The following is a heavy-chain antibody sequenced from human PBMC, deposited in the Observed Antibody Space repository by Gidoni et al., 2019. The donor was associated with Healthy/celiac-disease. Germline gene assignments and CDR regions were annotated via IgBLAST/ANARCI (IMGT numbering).Heavy chain of an antibody. V-gene: IGHV3-30*18. J-gene: IGHJ4*02. Sequence: QVQLVESGGGVVQPGRSLRLSCAASGFTFSSYGMHWVRQAPGKGLEWVAVISYDGSNKYYADSVKGRFTISRDNSKNTLYLQMNSLRAEDTAVYYCAKPSGSYYIDPEFDYWGQGTLVTVSS. CDR1: GFTFSSYG. CDR2: ISYDGSNK. CDR3: AKPSGSYYIDPEFDY. D-gene: IGHD1-26*01.